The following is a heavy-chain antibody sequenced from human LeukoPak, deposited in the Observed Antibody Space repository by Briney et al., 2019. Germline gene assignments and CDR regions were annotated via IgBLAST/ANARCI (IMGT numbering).Heavy chain of an antibody. Sequence: GGSLRLSCAASGFTFSSYSMNWVRQAPGKGLEWVSSISSSSSCIYYADSVKGRFTISRDNAKNSLYLQMNSLRAEDTAVYYCARVGDRNYYAMDVWGQGTTVTVSS. D-gene: IGHD3-16*01. CDR3: ARVGDRNYYAMDV. V-gene: IGHV3-21*01. J-gene: IGHJ6*02. CDR2: ISSSSSCI. CDR1: GFTFSSYS.